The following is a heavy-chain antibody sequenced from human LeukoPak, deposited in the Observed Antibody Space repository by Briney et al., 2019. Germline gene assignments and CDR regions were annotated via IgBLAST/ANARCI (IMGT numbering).Heavy chain of an antibody. J-gene: IGHJ6*02. Sequence: PSETLSPTCTVSGGSISGYYWSWIRQPPGEGLEWIGYMSYSGSTDYNPSLKSRVTISVDTSQNQFSLKLRSMTAADTAVYYCARDSFYYGSRTSFYGMDVWGQGTTVTVSS. D-gene: IGHD3-10*01. CDR2: MSYSGST. CDR3: ARDSFYYGSRTSFYGMDV. V-gene: IGHV4-59*01. CDR1: GGSISGYY.